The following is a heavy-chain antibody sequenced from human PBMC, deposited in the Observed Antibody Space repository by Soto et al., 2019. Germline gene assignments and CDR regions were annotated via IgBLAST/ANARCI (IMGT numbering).Heavy chain of an antibody. V-gene: IGHV3-30*18. CDR3: AKDQQLEPADY. D-gene: IGHD1-1*01. J-gene: IGHJ4*02. CDR2: ISYDGSNK. CDR1: GFTFSSYG. Sequence: GGSLRLSCAASGFTFSSYGMHWVRQAPGKGLEWVAVISYDGSNKYYADSVKGRFTISRDNSKNTLYLQMNSLRAEDTAVYYCAKDQQLEPADYWGQGTLVTV.